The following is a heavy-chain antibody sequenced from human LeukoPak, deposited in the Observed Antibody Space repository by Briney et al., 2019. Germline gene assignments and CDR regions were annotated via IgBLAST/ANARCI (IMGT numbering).Heavy chain of an antibody. Sequence: PGGSLRLSCAVSGFTFSSYAMSWVRQAPGMGLEWVSAISGRGGSTYYADSVKGRFTISRDNSKNTLYLQMNSLRAEDTAVYYCAKDREVCITGTTCYYYMDVWGKGTTVTVSS. V-gene: IGHV3-23*01. CDR1: GFTFSSYA. D-gene: IGHD1-7*01. J-gene: IGHJ6*03. CDR3: AKDREVCITGTTCYYYMDV. CDR2: ISGRGGST.